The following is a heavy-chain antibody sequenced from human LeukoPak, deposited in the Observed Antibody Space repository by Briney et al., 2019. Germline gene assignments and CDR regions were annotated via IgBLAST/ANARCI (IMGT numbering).Heavy chain of an antibody. Sequence: NPGGSLRLSWAASGFTFSTYSMNWVRQAPGKGLEWIGSVHNVGSTYYNLSLRSRVTMSIDTSKNQFSLRLNSVTAADTAVYYCARHAEYNSGWHFYLDHWGQGILVTVSS. D-gene: IGHD6-19*01. CDR1: GFTFSTYSMN. V-gene: IGHV4-39*01. J-gene: IGHJ4*02. CDR2: VHNVGST. CDR3: ARHAEYNSGWHFYLDH.